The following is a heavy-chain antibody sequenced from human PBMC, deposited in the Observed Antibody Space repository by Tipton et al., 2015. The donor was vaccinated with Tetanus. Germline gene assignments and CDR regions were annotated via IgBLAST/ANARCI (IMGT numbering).Heavy chain of an antibody. CDR3: ARPEASGRARGFDI. D-gene: IGHD3-10*01. Sequence: TLSLTCTVSGGSISSTSYYWAWIRQPPGKGLEWIGTMYNSGATYYNPSLKGRVTISGDTSKNLFSLTSVTASDTAVYYCARPEASGRARGFDIWGQETKVTVSP. CDR1: GGSISSTSYY. V-gene: IGHV4-39*02. CDR2: MYNSGAT. J-gene: IGHJ3*02.